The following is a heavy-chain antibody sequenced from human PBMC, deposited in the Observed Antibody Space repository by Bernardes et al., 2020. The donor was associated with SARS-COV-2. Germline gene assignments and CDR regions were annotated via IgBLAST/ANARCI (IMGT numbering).Heavy chain of an antibody. CDR2: IYPDNSQT. CDR1: GYGFYGFW. V-gene: IGHV5-51*01. J-gene: IGHJ5*02. CDR3: ARFNSPTHMGNRFDP. Sequence: GESLKISCKGSGYGFYGFWIGWARLLPGRGLEWMGIIYPDNSQTKYSPSFQGRVTMSVDKSINTAYLQWNALKDSDSAIYYCARFNSPTHMGNRFDPWGQGTLVTVAS. D-gene: IGHD1-26*01.